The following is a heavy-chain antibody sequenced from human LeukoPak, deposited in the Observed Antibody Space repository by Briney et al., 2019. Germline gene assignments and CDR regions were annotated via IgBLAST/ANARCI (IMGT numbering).Heavy chain of an antibody. Sequence: PSETLSLTCTVSGGSISSYYWNWIRQPPGKGLEWIGYIYYSGGINYNPSLKSRVTISVDTSKNQFSLKLSSVTAADTAVYYCARDRSGSYFDYWGQGTLVTVSS. CDR3: ARDRSGSYFDY. CDR1: GGSISSYY. J-gene: IGHJ4*02. D-gene: IGHD3-3*01. V-gene: IGHV4-59*12. CDR2: IYYSGGI.